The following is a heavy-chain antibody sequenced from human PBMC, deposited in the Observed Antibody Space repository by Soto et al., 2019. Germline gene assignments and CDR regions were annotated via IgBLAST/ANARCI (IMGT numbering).Heavy chain of an antibody. J-gene: IGHJ5*01. D-gene: IGHD2-15*01. V-gene: IGHV3-30-3*01. CDR3: AKVGCRGAACYSAWFDS. Sequence: QVQLVEAGGGVVQPGTSLRLSCAASGFPFHNYAMHWVRQAPGKGLEWVAVISFDGINKNYPDSVKGRFTISRDYSKNXXYLQMNSLRLDDTAVYYCAKVGCRGAACYSAWFDSWGQGTLVTVSS. CDR2: ISFDGINK. CDR1: GFPFHNYA.